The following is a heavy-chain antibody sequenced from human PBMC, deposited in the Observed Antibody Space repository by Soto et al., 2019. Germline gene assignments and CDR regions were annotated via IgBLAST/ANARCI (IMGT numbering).Heavy chain of an antibody. CDR3: ARDGGSREGNGLDV. Sequence: QVQLQESGPGLVRPSQTLSLTCTVSGGSISSDNYYWSWIRQLPGKGLEWIGYIYYSGSTYYNPSLKSRVAISVDMSENPCSLRLISATAADTAVYYCARDGGSREGNGLDVWGQGTTVTVSS. V-gene: IGHV4-31*03. CDR1: GGSISSDNYY. CDR2: IYYSGST. D-gene: IGHD3-16*01. J-gene: IGHJ6*02.